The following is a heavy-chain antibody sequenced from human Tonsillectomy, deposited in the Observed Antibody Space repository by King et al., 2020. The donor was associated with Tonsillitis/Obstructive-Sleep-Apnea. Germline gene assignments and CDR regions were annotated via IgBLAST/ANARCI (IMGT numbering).Heavy chain of an antibody. V-gene: IGHV4-59*01. D-gene: IGHD3-10*01. CDR3: ARVYGSGSPDAFDI. CDR2: IYYSGST. CDR1: GGSISSYY. Sequence: VPLQESGPGLVKPSETLSLTCTVSGGSISSYYWSWIRQPPGKGLEWIGYIYYSGSTNYNPSLQSRVTISVDTSKNQFSLKLSSVTAADTAVYYCARVYGSGSPDAFDIWGQGTMVTVSS. J-gene: IGHJ3*02.